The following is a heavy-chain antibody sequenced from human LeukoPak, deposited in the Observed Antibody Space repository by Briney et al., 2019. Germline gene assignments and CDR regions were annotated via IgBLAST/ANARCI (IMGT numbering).Heavy chain of an antibody. J-gene: IGHJ4*02. V-gene: IGHV3-48*01. CDR2: ISSSSSTI. D-gene: IGHD5-24*01. Sequence: PGGSLRLSCAASGFTFSSNSMNWVRQAPGKGLEWVSYISSSSSTIYYADSVKGRFTISRDNAKNSLYLQMNSLRAEDTAVYYCARVLGRDGYIPDYWGQGTLVTVSS. CDR3: ARVLGRDGYIPDY. CDR1: GFTFSSNS.